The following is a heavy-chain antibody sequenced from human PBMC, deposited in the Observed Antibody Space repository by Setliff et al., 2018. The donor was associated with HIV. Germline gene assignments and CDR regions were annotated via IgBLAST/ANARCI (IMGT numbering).Heavy chain of an antibody. Sequence: GGSLRLSCAASGFTFSTSALTWVRQAPGKGLEWVSSIGDALSSTTNTYYANSVKGRFTISRDNSKSTLFLQMNSPRAEDTAIYYCAKLVFYSGSHRYFQHWGQGSLVTVSS. CDR2: IGDALSST. CDR1: GFTFSTSA. CDR3: AKLVFYSGSHRYFQH. J-gene: IGHJ1*01. D-gene: IGHD1-26*01. V-gene: IGHV3-23*01.